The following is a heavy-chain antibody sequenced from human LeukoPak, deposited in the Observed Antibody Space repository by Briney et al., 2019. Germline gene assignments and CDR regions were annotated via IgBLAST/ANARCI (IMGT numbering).Heavy chain of an antibody. V-gene: IGHV3-21*01. D-gene: IGHD6-19*01. J-gene: IGHJ5*02. Sequence: PGGSLRLSCAASGFTFSSYSMNWVRQAPGKGLEWVSSISSSSSYIYYADSVKDRFTISRDNAKNSLYLQMNSLRAEDTAVYYCARGRVVAGTVGRFDPWGQGTLVTVSS. CDR3: ARGRVVAGTVGRFDP. CDR1: GFTFSSYS. CDR2: ISSSSSYI.